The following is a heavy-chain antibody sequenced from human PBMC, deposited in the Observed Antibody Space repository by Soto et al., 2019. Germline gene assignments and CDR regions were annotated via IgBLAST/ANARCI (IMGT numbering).Heavy chain of an antibody. CDR3: ARGGRGISRYPREWDYDYYGVDA. CDR1: GFNFSSYD. Sequence: EVQLVESGGGLVQPGGSLRLSCAASGFNFSSYDMHWVRQVTGKGLEWVSIIGTAGDTYYPGSLKGRFTISREHAKNALYLQMNTLGAEDTTLYYCARGGRGISRYPREWDYDYYGVDASGQGTTVTVSS. CDR2: IGTAGDT. J-gene: IGHJ6*02. D-gene: IGHD6-13*01. V-gene: IGHV3-13*01.